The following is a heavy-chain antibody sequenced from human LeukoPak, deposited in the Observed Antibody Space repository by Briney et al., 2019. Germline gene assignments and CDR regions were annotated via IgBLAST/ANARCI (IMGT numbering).Heavy chain of an antibody. CDR2: INPNSGGT. J-gene: IGHJ5*02. CDR1: GYSFIGYY. Sequence: ASVKVSRKASGYSFIGYYMHWVRQAPGQGLEWMGWINPNSGGTNYAQKFQGRVTMTRDTSISTAYMELSRLRSDDTAVYYCARTYCNSTRCSNWFDPWGQGTLVTVSS. D-gene: IGHD2-2*01. CDR3: ARTYCNSTRCSNWFDP. V-gene: IGHV1-2*02.